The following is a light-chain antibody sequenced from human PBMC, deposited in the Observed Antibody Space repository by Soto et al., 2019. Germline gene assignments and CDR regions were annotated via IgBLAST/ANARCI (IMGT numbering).Light chain of an antibody. J-gene: IGKJ2*02. Sequence: EIVLTQSPGTLSLSPGERATLSCRASQSVSSSYLAWYQQKPGQAPRLLMYGASSRATGIPDRFSGSGSGTDFTLTISRLEPEDFAVYYCQQYCSSPRTFGQGTKLEIK. V-gene: IGKV3-20*01. CDR1: QSVSSSY. CDR2: GAS. CDR3: QQYCSSPRT.